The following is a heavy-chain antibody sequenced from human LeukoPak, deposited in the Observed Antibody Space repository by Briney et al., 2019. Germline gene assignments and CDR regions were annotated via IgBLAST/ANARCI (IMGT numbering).Heavy chain of an antibody. V-gene: IGHV1-24*01. CDR2: FDPEDDET. Sequence: ASVKVSCKVSGYTLTELSMHWVRQAPGKGLEWMGGFDPEDDETIYAQKFQGRVTMTEDTSTDTAYMELSSLRSEDTAVYYCATDIHVRGVITPPFDYWGQGTLVTVSS. J-gene: IGHJ4*02. D-gene: IGHD3-10*01. CDR3: ATDIHVRGVITPPFDY. CDR1: GYTLTELS.